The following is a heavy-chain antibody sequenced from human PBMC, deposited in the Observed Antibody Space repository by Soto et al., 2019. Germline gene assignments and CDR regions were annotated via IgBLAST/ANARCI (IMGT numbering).Heavy chain of an antibody. J-gene: IGHJ5*02. CDR1: GGSVSEKY. V-gene: IGHV4-4*07. CDR2: IFANGHT. Sequence: SETLSLTCIVSGGSVSEKYWNWVRQPPGKGLEWIGLIFANGHTDYNPSLKSRVTMSVDASKNQFSLRLTSMTAADTAVYYCVASLAASGLNWLDPWGRGTLVTVSS. D-gene: IGHD6-13*01. CDR3: VASLAASGLNWLDP.